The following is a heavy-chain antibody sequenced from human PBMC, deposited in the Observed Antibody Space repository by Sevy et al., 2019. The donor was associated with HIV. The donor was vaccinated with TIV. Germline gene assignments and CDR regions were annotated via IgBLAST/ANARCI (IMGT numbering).Heavy chain of an antibody. Sequence: GGSLRLPCAASGFTFSSYGMHWVRQAPGKGLEWVAVISYDGSNKYYADSVKGRFTISRDNSKNTLYLQMNSLRAEDTAVYYCAKDGGVIISYGMDVWGQGTTVTVSS. V-gene: IGHV3-30*18. CDR2: ISYDGSNK. D-gene: IGHD3-10*01. J-gene: IGHJ6*02. CDR3: AKDGGVIISYGMDV. CDR1: GFTFSSYG.